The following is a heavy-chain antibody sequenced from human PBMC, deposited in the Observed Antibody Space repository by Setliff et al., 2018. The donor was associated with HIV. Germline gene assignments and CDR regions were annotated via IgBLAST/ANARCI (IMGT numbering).Heavy chain of an antibody. CDR1: GGSLNDYS. CDR3: ARAIVKTGYHTKSRVFDY. CDR2: VNLPKTL. J-gene: IGHJ4*03. D-gene: IGHD3-9*01. V-gene: IGHV4-34*01. Sequence: SQTLSLTCAVYGGSLNDYSWNWIRQSPGKGLEWIGEVNLPKTLNYNPSLESRITISVDTSKKQFSLDLSSVTAADTAVYFCARAIVKTGYHTKSRVFDYWGQGTRVTVSS.